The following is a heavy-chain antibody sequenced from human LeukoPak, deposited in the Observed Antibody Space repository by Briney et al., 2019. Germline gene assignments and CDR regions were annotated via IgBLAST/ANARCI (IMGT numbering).Heavy chain of an antibody. J-gene: IGHJ4*02. CDR3: ARNRGSGGDY. CDR1: GYTFTSYG. CDR2: MNPNSGNT. D-gene: IGHD6-25*01. V-gene: IGHV1-8*03. Sequence: ASVKVSCKASGYTFTSYGISWVRQAPGQGLEWMGWMNPNSGNTGYAQKFQGRVTITRNTSISTAYMELSSLRSEDTAVYYCARNRGSGGDYWGQGTLVTVSS.